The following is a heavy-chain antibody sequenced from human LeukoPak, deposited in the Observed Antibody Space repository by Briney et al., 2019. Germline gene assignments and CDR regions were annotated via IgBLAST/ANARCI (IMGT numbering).Heavy chain of an antibody. V-gene: IGHV4-30-4*01. Sequence: SQTLSLTCTVSGGSISSGDYYWSWIRQPPGKGLEWIGYIYYSGSTYYNPSLKSRVTISVDTSKNQFSLKLSSVTAADTAVYYCAREFREYGDSVGFDYWGQGALVTVAS. D-gene: IGHD4-17*01. CDR1: GGSISSGDYY. CDR3: AREFREYGDSVGFDY. CDR2: IYYSGST. J-gene: IGHJ4*02.